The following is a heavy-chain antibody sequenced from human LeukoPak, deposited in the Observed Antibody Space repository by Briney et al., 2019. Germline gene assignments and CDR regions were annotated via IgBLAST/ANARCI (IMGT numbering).Heavy chain of an antibody. V-gene: IGHV3-33*01. Sequence: GGSLRLSCAASGFTFSSYGMHWVRQAPGKGLEWVAVIWYDGSNKYYADSVKGRFTISRDNSKNTLYLQMNSLRAEDTAVYYCAREYDFWLLDYWGQGTLVTVSS. CDR3: AREYDFWLLDY. D-gene: IGHD3-3*01. CDR2: IWYDGSNK. J-gene: IGHJ4*02. CDR1: GFTFSSYG.